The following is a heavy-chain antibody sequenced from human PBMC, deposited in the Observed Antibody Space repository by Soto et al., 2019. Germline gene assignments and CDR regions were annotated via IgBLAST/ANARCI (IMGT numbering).Heavy chain of an antibody. Sequence: QVQLVQSGAEVKKPGSSVKVSCKASGGTFSSYAISWVRQAPGLGLEWMGGIIPIFGTANYAQKFQGRVTITADKSTSTAYMELSSLRSEDTAVYYCARVPSGPALAYYFDYWGQGTLVTVSS. CDR2: IIPIFGTA. D-gene: IGHD1-1*01. CDR3: ARVPSGPALAYYFDY. V-gene: IGHV1-69*06. CDR1: GGTFSSYA. J-gene: IGHJ4*02.